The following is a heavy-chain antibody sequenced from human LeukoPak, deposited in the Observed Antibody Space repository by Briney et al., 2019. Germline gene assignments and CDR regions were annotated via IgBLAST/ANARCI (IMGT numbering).Heavy chain of an antibody. D-gene: IGHD5-24*01. V-gene: IGHV4-38-2*02. CDR1: GYSISIGYY. Sequence: SETLSLTCTVPGYSISIGYYWGWIRQPPGKGLEWIGSIYHSGSTYYNPSLKSRVTLSVDKSKNQFSLKLSSVTAADTAVYYCARESLTWLQSRTSWFDPWGQGTLVTVSS. CDR2: IYHSGST. CDR3: ARESLTWLQSRTSWFDP. J-gene: IGHJ5*02.